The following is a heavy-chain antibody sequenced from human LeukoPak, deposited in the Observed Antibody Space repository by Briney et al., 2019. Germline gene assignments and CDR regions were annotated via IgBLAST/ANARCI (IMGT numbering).Heavy chain of an antibody. CDR1: GYTFTSYD. CDR3: ARAGYCSSTSCSWFDP. J-gene: IGHJ5*02. CDR2: MNPNSGNT. V-gene: IGHV1-8*01. D-gene: IGHD2-2*01. Sequence: GASVKVSCKASGYTFTSYDINWVRQATGQGLEWMGWMNPNSGNTGYTQKFQGRVTTTRNTSISTAYMELSSLRSEDTAVYYCARAGYCSSTSCSWFDPWGQGTLVTVSS.